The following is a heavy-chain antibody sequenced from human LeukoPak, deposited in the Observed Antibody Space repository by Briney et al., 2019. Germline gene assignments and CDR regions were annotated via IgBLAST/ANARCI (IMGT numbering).Heavy chain of an antibody. CDR2: IKSKTDGGTT. V-gene: IGHV3-15*01. J-gene: IGHJ4*02. CDR3: ATYGSGRKFDY. D-gene: IGHD3-10*01. CDR1: GFTLSSYA. Sequence: GGSLRLSCAASGFTLSSYAMSWVRQAPGKGLQWVGRIKSKTDGGTTHYAAPVKGRFTISRDDSTNTLFLQMNSLKSEDTAVYYCATYGSGRKFDYWGQGILVTVSS.